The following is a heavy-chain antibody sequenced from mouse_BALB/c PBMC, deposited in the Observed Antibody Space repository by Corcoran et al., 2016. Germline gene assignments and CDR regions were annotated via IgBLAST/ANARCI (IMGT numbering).Heavy chain of an antibody. J-gene: IGHJ1*01. CDR3: ARRGDYYFDV. CDR1: GYTFTNYG. CDR2: INPYTGEP. V-gene: IGHV9-3-1*01. Sequence: QIQLVQSGPELKKPGETVKISCKASGYTFTNYGMNWVKQAPGKGLKWMGWINPYTGEPTYADDFKGRFAFSLETSASTAYLQINNLKNEDTATYFCARRGDYYFDVWGAGTTVTVSS. D-gene: IGHD2-4*01.